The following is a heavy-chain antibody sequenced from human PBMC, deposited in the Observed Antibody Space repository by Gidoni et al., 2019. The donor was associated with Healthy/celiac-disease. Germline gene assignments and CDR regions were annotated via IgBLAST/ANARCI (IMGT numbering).Heavy chain of an antibody. CDR2: INPNSGGT. J-gene: IGHJ6*02. CDR1: GYTFTGYY. CDR3: ARNSVRYYYYGMDV. V-gene: IGHV1-2*02. Sequence: QVQLVQSGAEAKKPGASVKVSCTASGYTFTGYYMHWVRQAPGQGLEWMGWINPNSGGTNYAQKFQGRVTMTRDTSISTAYMELSRLRSDDTAVYYCARNSVRYYYYGMDVWGQGTTVTVSS. D-gene: IGHD3-10*01.